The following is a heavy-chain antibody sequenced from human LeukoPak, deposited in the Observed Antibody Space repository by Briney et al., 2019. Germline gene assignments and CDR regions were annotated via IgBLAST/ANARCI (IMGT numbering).Heavy chain of an antibody. CDR1: DGSISSSSYY. V-gene: IGHV4-61*05. Sequence: SETLSHTCTVSDGSISSSSYYWGWIRQPPGRGLEWIGYIYYSGSTNYNPSLKSRVTISVDTPKNQLSLKLSSVTAADTAIYYCARNGGSSWYRWFDPWGQGTLVTVSS. J-gene: IGHJ5*02. CDR2: IYYSGST. CDR3: ARNGGSSWYRWFDP. D-gene: IGHD6-13*01.